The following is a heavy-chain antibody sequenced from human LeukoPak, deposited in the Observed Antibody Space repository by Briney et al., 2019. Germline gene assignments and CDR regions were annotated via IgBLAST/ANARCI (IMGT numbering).Heavy chain of an antibody. D-gene: IGHD3-22*01. Sequence: GASVKVSCKASGHTFTSYGISWVRQAPGQGLEWMGWISAYNGNTNYAQKLQGRVTMTTDTSTSTAYMELRSLRSDDTAVYYCARGGLSYYYDSSGYFDYWGQGTLVTVSS. CDR3: ARGGLSYYYDSSGYFDY. J-gene: IGHJ4*02. CDR1: GHTFTSYG. V-gene: IGHV1-18*01. CDR2: ISAYNGNT.